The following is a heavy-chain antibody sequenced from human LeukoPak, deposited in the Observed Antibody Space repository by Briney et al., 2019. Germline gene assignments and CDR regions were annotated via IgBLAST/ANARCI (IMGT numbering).Heavy chain of an antibody. CDR1: GFTFSSYA. CDR2: LSGSGGST. D-gene: IGHD6-13*01. CDR3: AKSIGGYSSS. V-gene: IGHV3-23*01. J-gene: IGHJ4*02. Sequence: PGGSLRLSCAASGFTFSSYAMSWVRQAPGKGLEWVSALSGSGGSTYYVNSVKGRFTISRDNSENTLCLQMNSLRAEDTAVYYCAKSIGGYSSSWGQGTLVTVSS.